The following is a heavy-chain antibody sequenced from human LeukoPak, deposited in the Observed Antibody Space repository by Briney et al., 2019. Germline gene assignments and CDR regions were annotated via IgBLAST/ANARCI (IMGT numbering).Heavy chain of an antibody. Sequence: ASVKVSCKASGYTFTGYYMHWVRQAPGQGLEWMGWINPTSGGTNYAQTFQGRVTMTRHTSISTAYMELSRLRSDDRAVYYCARVGKRIAAAGPYNCCVPWGQGTLVTVSS. CDR3: ARVGKRIAAAGPYNCCVP. CDR2: INPTSGGT. CDR1: GYTFTGYY. D-gene: IGHD6-13*01. V-gene: IGHV1-2*02. J-gene: IGHJ5*02.